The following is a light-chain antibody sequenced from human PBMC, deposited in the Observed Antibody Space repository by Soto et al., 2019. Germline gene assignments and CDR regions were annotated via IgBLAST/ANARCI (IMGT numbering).Light chain of an antibody. Sequence: EIVGTLSLATISLSTRAIATXSCRASQSVSSYLAWYQQKPGQANRLIIYDASKRATGITDRLSGRGSRTDFTLTISSLEPEDFAVYYCQQYGNSPWTFGLVTK. V-gene: IGKV3-11*01. CDR1: QSVSSY. CDR2: DAS. CDR3: QQYGNSPWT. J-gene: IGKJ1*01.